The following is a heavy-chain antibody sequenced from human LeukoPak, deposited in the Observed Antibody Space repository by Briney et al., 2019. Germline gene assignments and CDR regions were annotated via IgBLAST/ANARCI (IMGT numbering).Heavy chain of an antibody. V-gene: IGHV1-18*01. J-gene: IGHJ4*02. D-gene: IGHD2-2*01. CDR3: ARDGDCSSTSCYRPLDY. Sequence: GASVKVSCKASGYTFTSYGISWVRQAPGQGLEWMGWISAYNGNTSYAQKLQGRVTMTTDTSTSTAYMELRSLRSDDTAVYYCARDGDCSSTSCYRPLDYWGQGTLVTVSS. CDR2: ISAYNGNT. CDR1: GYTFTSYG.